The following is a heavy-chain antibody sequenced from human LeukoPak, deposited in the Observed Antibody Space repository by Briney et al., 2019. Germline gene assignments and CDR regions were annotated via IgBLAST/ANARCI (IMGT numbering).Heavy chain of an antibody. Sequence: SETPSLTCTVSGGSISSSSYYWGWIRQPPGKGLEWIGSIYYSGSTYYNPSLKSRVTISVDTSKNQFSLKLSSVTAADTAVYYCAREVPTSSSWYWFDPWGQGTLVTVSS. CDR2: IYYSGST. CDR3: AREVPTSSSWYWFDP. V-gene: IGHV4-39*07. CDR1: GGSISSSSYY. J-gene: IGHJ5*02. D-gene: IGHD6-13*01.